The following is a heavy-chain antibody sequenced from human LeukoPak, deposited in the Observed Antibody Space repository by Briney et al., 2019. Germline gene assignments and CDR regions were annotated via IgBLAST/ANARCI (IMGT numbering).Heavy chain of an antibody. Sequence: ASVKVSCKASGYTFTSYGISWVRQAPGQGLEWMGWISAYNGNTNYAQKLQGRVTMTTDTSTSTAYMELRSLRSDDTAVYYCARDLTRSSHYGVRGGTFDYWGQGTLVTVSS. CDR1: GYTFTSYG. CDR2: ISAYNGNT. V-gene: IGHV1-18*01. D-gene: IGHD1-26*01. J-gene: IGHJ4*02. CDR3: ARDLTRSSHYGVRGGTFDY.